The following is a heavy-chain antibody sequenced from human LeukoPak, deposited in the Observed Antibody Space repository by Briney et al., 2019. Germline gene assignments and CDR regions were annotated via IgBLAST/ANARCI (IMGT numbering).Heavy chain of an antibody. J-gene: IGHJ4*02. D-gene: IGHD3-22*01. Sequence: SETLSLTCTVSGGSISTSSYYWGWIRQPPGKGLEWIGSIYYSGSTYYNPSLKSRVTISVDTSKNQFSLKLSSVTAADTAVYYCASQTYYDSRKFDYWGQGTLVTVSS. V-gene: IGHV4-39*01. CDR3: ASQTYYDSRKFDY. CDR2: IYYSGST. CDR1: GGSISTSSYY.